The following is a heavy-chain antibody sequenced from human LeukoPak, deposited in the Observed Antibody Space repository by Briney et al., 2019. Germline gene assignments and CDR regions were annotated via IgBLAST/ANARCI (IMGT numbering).Heavy chain of an antibody. CDR1: GYTFTSYD. CDR2: MNPNSGNT. CDR3: ARGGSSGWFYYYYGMDV. V-gene: IGHV1-8*01. J-gene: IGHJ6*02. D-gene: IGHD6-19*01. Sequence: ASVKVSCKASGYTFTSYDTNWVRQATGQGLEWMGWMNPNSGNTGYAQKFQGRVTMTRNTSISTAYMELSSLRSEDTAVYYCARGGSSGWFYYYYGMDVWGQGTTVTVSS.